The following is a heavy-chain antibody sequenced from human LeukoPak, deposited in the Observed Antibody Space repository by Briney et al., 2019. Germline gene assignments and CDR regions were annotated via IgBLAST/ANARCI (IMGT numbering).Heavy chain of an antibody. CDR3: ARLVQDDYYQTLFDY. V-gene: IGHV1-2*02. D-gene: IGHD3-10*01. CDR2: INPNSGGT. CDR1: GYTFTGYY. J-gene: IGHJ4*02. Sequence: QVQLVQSGAEVKKPGASVKVSCKASGYTFTGYYMHWVRQAPGQGLEWMGWINPNSGGTNYAQKFQGRVTMTRDTSIGTAYMELSRLRSDDTAVYYCARLVQDDYYQTLFDYWGQGTLVTVSS.